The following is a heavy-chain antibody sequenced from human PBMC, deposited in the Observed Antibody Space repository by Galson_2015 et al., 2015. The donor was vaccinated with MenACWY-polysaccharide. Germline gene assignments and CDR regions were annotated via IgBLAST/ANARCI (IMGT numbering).Heavy chain of an antibody. CDR3: SRTRKLYSSSWYDYYYYGMDV. V-gene: IGHV2-70*20. CDR2: IQWGANK. J-gene: IGHJ6*02. CDR1: GFSLSSSGMC. D-gene: IGHD6-13*01. Sequence: PALVKPTQTLTLTCTFSGFSLSSSGMCVSWVRQPPGKALEWLALIQWGANKYYSTSLKTRLTISKDTSKNQVILTMNNMDPVDTATYYCSRTRKLYSSSWYDYYYYGMDVWGQGTTVTVSS.